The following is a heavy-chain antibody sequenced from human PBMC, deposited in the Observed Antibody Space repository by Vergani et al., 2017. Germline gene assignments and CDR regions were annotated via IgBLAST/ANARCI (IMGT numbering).Heavy chain of an antibody. CDR1: GFTFSSYW. D-gene: IGHD6-6*01. CDR2: IKQDGSEK. CDR3: ARDVLDSSSLQPDAFDI. V-gene: IGHV3-7*01. Sequence: EVQLVESGGGLVQPGGSLRLSCAASGFTFSSYWMSWVRQAPGKGLEWVANIKQDGSEKYYVDSVKGRFTISRDKAKNSLYLQMNSLRAEDTAVYYCARDVLDSSSLQPDAFDIWGQGTMVTVSS. J-gene: IGHJ3*02.